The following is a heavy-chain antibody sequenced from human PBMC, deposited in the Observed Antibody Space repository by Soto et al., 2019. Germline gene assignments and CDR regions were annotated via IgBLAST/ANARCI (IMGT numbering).Heavy chain of an antibody. Sequence: GGSLRLSCAASGFTFSSYGMHWVRQAPGKGLEWVAVISYDGSNKYYADSVKGRFTISRDNSKNTLYLQMNSLRAEDTAVYYCAKEQGGTIFGVAPGEVDNYYYYYGMDVWGQGTTVTVSS. CDR1: GFTFSSYG. CDR3: AKEQGGTIFGVAPGEVDNYYYYYGMDV. V-gene: IGHV3-30*18. CDR2: ISYDGSNK. J-gene: IGHJ6*02. D-gene: IGHD3-3*01.